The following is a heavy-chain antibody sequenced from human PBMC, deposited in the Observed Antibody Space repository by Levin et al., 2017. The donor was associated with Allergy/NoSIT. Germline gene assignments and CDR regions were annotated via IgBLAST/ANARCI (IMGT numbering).Heavy chain of an antibody. D-gene: IGHD6-19*01. V-gene: IGHV4-61*01. CDR1: GGSVSSGSYY. J-gene: IGHJ3*02. Sequence: SETLSLTCTVSGGSVSSGSYYWSWIRQPPGKGLEWIGYIYYSGSTNYNPSLKSRVTISVDTSKNQFSLKLSSVTAADTAVYYCARDSSGWGLDAFDIWGQGTMVTVSS. CDR3: ARDSSGWGLDAFDI. CDR2: IYYSGST.